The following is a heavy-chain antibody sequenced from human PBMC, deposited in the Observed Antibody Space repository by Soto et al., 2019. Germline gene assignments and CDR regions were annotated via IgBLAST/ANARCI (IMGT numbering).Heavy chain of an antibody. CDR1: GFTFSSYG. V-gene: IGHV3-30*18. J-gene: IGHJ6*02. Sequence: QVQLVESGGGVVQPGRSLRLSCAASGFTFSSYGMHWVRQAPGKGLEWVAVISYDGSNKYYADSVKGRFTISRDNSKNTLHLQMNSLRAEDTAVYYCAKDRESSSWYRLYYYYGMDVWGQGTTVTVSS. CDR3: AKDRESSSWYRLYYYYGMDV. CDR2: ISYDGSNK. D-gene: IGHD6-13*01.